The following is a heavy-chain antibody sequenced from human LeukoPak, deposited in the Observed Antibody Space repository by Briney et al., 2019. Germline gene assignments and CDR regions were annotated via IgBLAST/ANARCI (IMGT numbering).Heavy chain of an antibody. CDR3: ARVPNPGFAALDNFIDY. J-gene: IGHJ4*02. Sequence: GGSLRLSCAASGFTFSSCGMSWVRQAPGKGLEWVSSISGSSSYIFYADSVKGRFTVSRDNAKNSLYLHMGILGAEDTAVYYCARVPNPGFAALDNFIDYWGQGALVTVSS. CDR1: GFTFSSCG. CDR2: ISGSSSYI. V-gene: IGHV3-21*01. D-gene: IGHD1-20*01.